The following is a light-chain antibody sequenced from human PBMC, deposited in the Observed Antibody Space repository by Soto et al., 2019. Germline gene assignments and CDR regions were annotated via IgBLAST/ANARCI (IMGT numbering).Light chain of an antibody. J-gene: IGKJ1*01. CDR1: QNINTW. CDR3: QQYNSFAWT. Sequence: IQMTQSPSTLSATVGDSVTISCRASQNINTWLAWYHQKPGMAPKLLISDAYTLESGVPSRFSGSGSGPEFTLTISSLQPDDFGTYYCQQYNSFAWTFAQRAKVDI. CDR2: DAY. V-gene: IGKV1-5*01.